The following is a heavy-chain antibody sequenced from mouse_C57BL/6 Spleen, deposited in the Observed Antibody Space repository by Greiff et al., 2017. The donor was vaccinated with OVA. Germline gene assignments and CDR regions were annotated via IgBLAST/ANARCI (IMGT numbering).Heavy chain of an antibody. CDR2: IWGGGST. Sequence: VKVVESGPGLVAPSQSLSITCTVSGFSLTSYGVDWVRQPPGKGLEWLGVIWGGGSTNYNSALMSRLSISKDNSKSQVFLKMNSLQTDDTAMYYCAKHEDYSNGVYYAMDYWGQGTSLTVST. CDR1: GFSLTSYG. D-gene: IGHD2-5*01. V-gene: IGHV2-9*01. J-gene: IGHJ4*01. CDR3: AKHEDYSNGVYYAMDY.